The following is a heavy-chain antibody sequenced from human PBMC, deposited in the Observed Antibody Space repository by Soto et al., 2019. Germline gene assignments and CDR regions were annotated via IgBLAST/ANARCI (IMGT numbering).Heavy chain of an antibody. CDR1: GYTFTSYD. V-gene: IGHV1-8*01. Sequence: ASVKVSCKASGYTFTSYDINWVRQATGQGLEWMGWMNPNSGNTGYAQKFQGRVTVTRNTSISTAYMELSSLRSEDTAVYYCARGGSGYPRDYYYYYGMDVWGQGTTVTVSS. CDR2: MNPNSGNT. CDR3: ARGGSGYPRDYYYYYGMDV. D-gene: IGHD5-12*01. J-gene: IGHJ6*02.